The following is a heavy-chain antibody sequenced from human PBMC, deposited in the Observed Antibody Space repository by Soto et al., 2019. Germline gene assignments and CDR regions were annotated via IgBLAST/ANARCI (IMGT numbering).Heavy chain of an antibody. J-gene: IGHJ5*02. CDR3: ARDHDP. CDR2: TYYSGST. CDR1: GGSISSYY. V-gene: IGHV4-59*12. Sequence: QVQLQESGPGLVKPSETLSLTCTVSGGSISSYYWSWIRQPPGKGLEWIGYTYYSGSTNYNPPLKDRVTISLDTSKNHFPLKLSSVTAADTAVYYCARDHDPWGQGTLVTVSS.